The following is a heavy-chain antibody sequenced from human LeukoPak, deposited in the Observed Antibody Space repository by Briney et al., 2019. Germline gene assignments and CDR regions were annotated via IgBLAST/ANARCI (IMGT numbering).Heavy chain of an antibody. V-gene: IGHV4-39*01. D-gene: IGHD3-22*01. CDR2: IYYSGST. J-gene: IGHJ4*02. Sequence: NPSETLTLLCTVSGGSISSSSYYWGWIRQPPGKGLEWIGSIYYSGSTYYNPSLTSRVTISVDTSKNQFSLKLSSVTAADTAVYYCARHYDRRLFDYWGQGNVGSVSS. CDR3: ARHYDRRLFDY. CDR1: GGSISSSSYY.